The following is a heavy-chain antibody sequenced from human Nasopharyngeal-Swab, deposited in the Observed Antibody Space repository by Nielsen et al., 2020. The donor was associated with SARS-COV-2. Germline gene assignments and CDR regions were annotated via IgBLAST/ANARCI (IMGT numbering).Heavy chain of an antibody. CDR2: IYPGDSDT. CDR3: AIRYYYDGTSSFDY. J-gene: IGHJ4*02. V-gene: IGHV5-51*01. CDR1: GYTFSNWW. Sequence: GESLKISCEGSGYTFSNWWIGWVRQMPGRGLEWMGIIYPGDSDTRYSPSFQGQVTFSADESISTAYLQWTSLKATDTAIYYCAIRYYYDGTSSFDYWAQGTLVTVSS. D-gene: IGHD3-22*01.